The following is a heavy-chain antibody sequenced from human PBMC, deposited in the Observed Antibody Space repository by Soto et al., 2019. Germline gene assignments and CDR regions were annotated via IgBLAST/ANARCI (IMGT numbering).Heavy chain of an antibody. V-gene: IGHV3-30-3*01. J-gene: IGHJ6*02. D-gene: IGHD6-19*01. CDR1: GFTFSSYA. CDR2: MSYDGSHK. CDR3: AREMAVPSDHYYGLDV. Sequence: GGSLRLSCAASGFTFSSYAMHWVRQAPGKGLEWVAIMSYDGSHKYYADSVEGRFTISRDNSENMLYLQMNSLKPEDTAVYYCAREMAVPSDHYYGLDVWGQGTTVTVSS.